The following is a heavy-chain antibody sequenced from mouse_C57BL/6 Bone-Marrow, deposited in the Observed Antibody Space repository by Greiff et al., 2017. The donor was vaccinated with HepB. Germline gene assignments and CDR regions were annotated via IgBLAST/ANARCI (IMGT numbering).Heavy chain of an antibody. V-gene: IGHV1-69*01. CDR2: IDPSDSYT. J-gene: IGHJ2*01. CDR1: GYTFTSYW. D-gene: IGHD1-1*01. CDR3: ALLYFDY. Sequence: QVQLQQPGAELVMPGASVKLSCKASGYTFTSYWMHWVKQRPGQGLEWIGEIDPSDSYTNYNQKFKGKSTSTVDKSSSTAYMQLSSLTSEDSAVYYCALLYFDYWGQGTTLTVSS.